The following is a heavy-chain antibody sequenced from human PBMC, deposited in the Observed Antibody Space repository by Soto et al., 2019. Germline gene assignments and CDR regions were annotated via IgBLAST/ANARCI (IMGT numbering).Heavy chain of an antibody. V-gene: IGHV3-23*01. CDR2: ISGSGGST. CDR1: GFTFSSYA. CDR3: AKNPPMCSGGSCYPGY. D-gene: IGHD2-15*01. J-gene: IGHJ4*02. Sequence: EVQLLESGGGLVQPGGSLRLSCAASGFTFSSYAMSWVRQAPGKGLEWGSAISGSGGSTYYADSVKGRFTISRDNSKNTLYLQMNSLRAEDTAVYYCAKNPPMCSGGSCYPGYWGQGTLVTVSS.